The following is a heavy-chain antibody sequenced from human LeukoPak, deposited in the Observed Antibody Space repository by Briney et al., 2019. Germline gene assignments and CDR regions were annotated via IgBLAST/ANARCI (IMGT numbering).Heavy chain of an antibody. J-gene: IGHJ5*02. D-gene: IGHD3-10*01. V-gene: IGHV3-23*01. CDR2: ISSSGGNT. CDR3: ARPVRENYNWFDP. CDR1: GFTFSSYS. Sequence: GGSLRLSCTASGFTFSSYSMSWVRQAPGKGLEWVSSISSSGGNTYYPDSMKGRFTISRDNSKNTMYLQMNSLRAEDTAVYYCARPVRENYNWFDPWGQGTLVTVSS.